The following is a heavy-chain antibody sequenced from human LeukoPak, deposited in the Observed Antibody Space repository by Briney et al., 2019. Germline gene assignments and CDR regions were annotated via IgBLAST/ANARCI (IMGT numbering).Heavy chain of an antibody. CDR3: ARGRGGVNGASDI. CDR1: GFIFSTYW. Sequence: GGSLRLSCAASGFIFSTYWMMWARQAPGKGLEWVANMKGDGSEIHYVDSVKGRFTISRDNAKNSLYLQMNSLRVEDTAVYYCARGRGGVNGASDIWGQGTMVTVSS. D-gene: IGHD2-8*02. V-gene: IGHV3-7*01. J-gene: IGHJ3*02. CDR2: MKGDGSEI.